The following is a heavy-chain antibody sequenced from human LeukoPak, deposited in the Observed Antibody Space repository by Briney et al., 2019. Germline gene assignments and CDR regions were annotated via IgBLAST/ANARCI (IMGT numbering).Heavy chain of an antibody. J-gene: IGHJ4*02. CDR1: GYSFSNFW. V-gene: IGHV5-51*01. CDR3: PRHRRARRHANYNGFDY. Sequence: GESLMISCKGSGYSFSNFWIAWVRQMPGKGLEWMAIIYPDDSDTRYSPSFRGQVTISADKSTRTAMLQWSSLKASDTAVYYCPRHRRARRHANYNGFDYWGQGTLVTVSS. CDR2: IYPDDSDT. D-gene: IGHD4/OR15-4a*01.